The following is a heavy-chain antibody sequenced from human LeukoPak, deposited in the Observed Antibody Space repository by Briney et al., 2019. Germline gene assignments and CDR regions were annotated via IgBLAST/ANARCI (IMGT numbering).Heavy chain of an antibody. D-gene: IGHD3-16*01. V-gene: IGHV1-8*01. Sequence: ASVKVSCKASGYTFTSYDINWVRQAPGQGLEWMGYMNPDNDDTGYARKFQGRVTITRDTSISTAYMELSSLRSEDTAVYYCTRGDRVSGGTDSWGQGTLVTVSS. J-gene: IGHJ4*02. CDR3: TRGDRVSGGTDS. CDR2: MNPDNDDT. CDR1: GYTFTSYD.